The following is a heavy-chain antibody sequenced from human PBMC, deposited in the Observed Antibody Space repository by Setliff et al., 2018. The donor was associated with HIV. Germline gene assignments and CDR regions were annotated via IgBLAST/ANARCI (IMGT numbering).Heavy chain of an antibody. CDR2: IYQNGNT. CDR1: GYFISNGYY. Sequence: PSETLSLTCSVSGYFISNGYYWGWIRQPPGKGLEWVGTIYQNGNTYYSPSLGSRVSVSMDMSRNQFSVKLNSATAAGTAVYYCARQAWHYDRDGYFIDYWGQGKLVTSPQ. CDR3: ARQAWHYDRDGYFIDY. J-gene: IGHJ4*02. V-gene: IGHV4-38-2*02. D-gene: IGHD3-22*01.